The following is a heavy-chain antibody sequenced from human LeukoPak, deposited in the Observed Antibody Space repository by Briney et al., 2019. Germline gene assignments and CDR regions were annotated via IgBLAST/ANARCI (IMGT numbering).Heavy chain of an antibody. CDR2: ISYDGSNK. J-gene: IGHJ5*02. V-gene: IGHV3-30*03. D-gene: IGHD1-26*01. Sequence: SGGSLRLSCAASGFTFSSYGMHWVRQAPGKGLEWVAVISYDGSNKYYADSVKGRFTISRDNSKNTLYLQMSSLRAEDTAVYYCVTVGMTSIWSYLRFDPRGQGTLVSVSS. CDR1: GFTFSSYG. CDR3: VTVGMTSIWSYLRFDP.